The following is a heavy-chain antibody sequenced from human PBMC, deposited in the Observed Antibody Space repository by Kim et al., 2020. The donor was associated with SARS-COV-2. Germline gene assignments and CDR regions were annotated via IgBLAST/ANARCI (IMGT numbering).Heavy chain of an antibody. CDR2: ISFDGSNP. J-gene: IGHJ1*01. CDR3: VKDGELNPQMPLGYFHH. D-gene: IGHD3-10*01. V-gene: IGHV3-30*18. CDR1: GFSFDTAG. Sequence: GGSLRLSCAAAGFSFDTAGMYWVRQAPGKGLEWVAAISFDGSNPDYSDLVKGRFIISRDNSKNTVHLQMNSLRMEDTAMYYCVKDGELNPQMPLGYFHH.